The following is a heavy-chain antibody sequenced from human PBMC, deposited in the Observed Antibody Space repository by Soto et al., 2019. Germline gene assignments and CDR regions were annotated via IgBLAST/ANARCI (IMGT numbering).Heavy chain of an antibody. V-gene: IGHV4-39*01. Sequence: QLQLQESGPGLVKPSETLSLTCTVSGGSISSSSYYWGWIRQPPGKGLEWIGSIYYSGSTYYNPSRKSRVSISADTSKNQFSLKLSSVTASDTAVYYCASEMTTVTTSPFDYWGQGTLVTVSS. CDR3: ASEMTTVTTSPFDY. J-gene: IGHJ4*02. CDR2: IYYSGST. CDR1: GGSISSSSYY. D-gene: IGHD4-17*01.